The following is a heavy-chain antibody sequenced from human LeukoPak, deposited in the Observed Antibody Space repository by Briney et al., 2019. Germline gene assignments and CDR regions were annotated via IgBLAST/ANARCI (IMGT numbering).Heavy chain of an antibody. Sequence: ASVKVSCKGSGYTFISYDINWVRQATGQGLEWMGWMNLRSGKTGYVQKFQGRVTMTRDTSISTAYMELSSLKSEDTAVYFCARGPSEVSGSYRWFDPWGQGTLVTVSS. J-gene: IGHJ5*02. CDR3: ARGPSEVSGSYRWFDP. V-gene: IGHV1-8*01. D-gene: IGHD1-26*01. CDR2: MNLRSGKT. CDR1: GYTFISYD.